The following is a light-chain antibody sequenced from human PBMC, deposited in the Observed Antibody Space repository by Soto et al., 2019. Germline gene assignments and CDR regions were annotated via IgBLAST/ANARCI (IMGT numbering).Light chain of an antibody. V-gene: IGKV1-39*01. CDR3: QQSYTLSPLT. CDR2: AAS. Sequence: DIQMTQSPSSLSASVGDRVIITCRTSQSISNYLNWYQHKPGKAPKVLISAASNLQSGVPSRFSGSGSGTVFTLTISSLQPEDFATYFCQQSYTLSPLTFGGGTKVET. J-gene: IGKJ4*01. CDR1: QSISNY.